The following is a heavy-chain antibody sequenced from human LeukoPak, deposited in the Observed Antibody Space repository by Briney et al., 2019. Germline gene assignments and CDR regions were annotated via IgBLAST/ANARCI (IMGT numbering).Heavy chain of an antibody. D-gene: IGHD5-18*01. CDR1: GFTFSSYS. CDR2: ISSSSSYI. Sequence: PGGSLRLSCAASGFTFSSYSMNWVRQAPGKGLEWVSSISSSSSYIYYADSVKGRFTISRDNSKNTLYLQMNSLRAEDTAVYYCAKGTGYSYGRFDYWGQGTLVTVSS. V-gene: IGHV3-21*04. J-gene: IGHJ4*02. CDR3: AKGTGYSYGRFDY.